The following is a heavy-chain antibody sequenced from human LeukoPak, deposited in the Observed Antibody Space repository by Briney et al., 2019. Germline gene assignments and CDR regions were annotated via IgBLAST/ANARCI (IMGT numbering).Heavy chain of an antibody. CDR3: AKGSGFLGGYYFDY. Sequence: GGSLRLSCAASGFTVSSDYMSWVRQAPGKGLEWVSVIYSGGRTYHADSVKGRFTISRDNSKNMVYFQMNSLRVEDTAVYYCAKGSGFLGGYYFDYWGQGTLVTVSS. J-gene: IGHJ4*02. CDR1: GFTVSSDY. CDR2: IYSGGRT. V-gene: IGHV3-53*01. D-gene: IGHD3-9*01.